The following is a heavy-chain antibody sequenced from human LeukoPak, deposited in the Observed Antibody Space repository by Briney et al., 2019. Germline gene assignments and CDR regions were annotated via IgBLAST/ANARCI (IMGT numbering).Heavy chain of an antibody. D-gene: IGHD6-13*01. CDR3: ARDLGAAAEYFQH. Sequence: GGSLRLSCAASGFTFSNYNMNWVRQAPGKGLEWVSSISSSSSYISYADSVKGRFTISRDNAKNSLYLQMNSLSAEDTAVYYCARDLGAAAEYFQHWGQGTLVTVSS. CDR1: GFTFSNYN. J-gene: IGHJ1*01. CDR2: ISSSSSYI. V-gene: IGHV3-21*01.